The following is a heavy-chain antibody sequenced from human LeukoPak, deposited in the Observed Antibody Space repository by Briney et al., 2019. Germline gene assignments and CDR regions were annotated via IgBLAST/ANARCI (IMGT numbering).Heavy chain of an antibody. V-gene: IGHV3-21*01. CDR3: ARDRADNWDRSGYYPDAFDI. CDR1: GFTFSSYS. Sequence: GGSLRLSCAASGFTFSSYSMNWVRQAPGKGLEWVSSISSSSSYIYYADSVKGRFTISRDNAKNSLYLQMNSLRAEDTAVYYCARDRADNWDRSGYYPDAFDIWGQGTMVTVS. J-gene: IGHJ3*02. CDR2: ISSSSSYI. D-gene: IGHD3-22*01.